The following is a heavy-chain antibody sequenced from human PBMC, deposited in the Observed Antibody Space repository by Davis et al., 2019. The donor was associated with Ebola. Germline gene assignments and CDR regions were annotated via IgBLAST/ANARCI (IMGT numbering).Heavy chain of an antibody. D-gene: IGHD6-19*01. V-gene: IGHV1-46*01. CDR1: GYTFTSYY. CDR2: INPSGGST. CDR3: ARDIAVAASDY. Sequence: AASVKVSCKASGYTFTSYYMHWVRQAPGQGLEWMGIINPSGGSTSYAQKFQDRVTMTRNTSISTAYMELSSLRSEDTAVYYCARDIAVAASDYWGQGTLVTVSS. J-gene: IGHJ4*02.